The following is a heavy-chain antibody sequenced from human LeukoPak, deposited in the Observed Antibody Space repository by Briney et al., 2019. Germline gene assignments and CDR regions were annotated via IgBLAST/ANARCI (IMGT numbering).Heavy chain of an antibody. J-gene: IGHJ4*02. Sequence: GGSLRLSCAASGFTFSSSAMSWVRQAPGKGLEWVSAIGTGGRTYYADSVKGRFTISRDNAKNSLYLQMNSLRAEDTAVYYCARDYYDSSGYYKSFDYWGQGTLVTVSS. CDR1: GFTFSSSA. D-gene: IGHD3-22*01. CDR3: ARDYYDSSGYYKSFDY. V-gene: IGHV3-23*01. CDR2: IGTGGRT.